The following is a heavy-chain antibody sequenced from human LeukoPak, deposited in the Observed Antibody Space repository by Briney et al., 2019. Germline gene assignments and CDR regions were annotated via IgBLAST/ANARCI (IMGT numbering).Heavy chain of an antibody. CDR2: IRSKANSYAP. Sequence: GGSLRLSCAASGFTFSRSAMHWARQASGKGLEWVGRIRSKANSYAPAYAAWVKGRFTSSRDDSKNTAYLQMNSLKAEDTAVYYCTRHVRGPGDDFWSGYLDYWGQGILVTVSS. V-gene: IGHV3-73*01. CDR1: GFTFSRSA. J-gene: IGHJ4*02. CDR3: TRHVRGPGDDFWSGYLDY. D-gene: IGHD3-3*01.